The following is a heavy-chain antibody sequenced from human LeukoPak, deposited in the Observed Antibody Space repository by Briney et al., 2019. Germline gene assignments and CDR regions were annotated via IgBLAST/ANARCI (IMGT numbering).Heavy chain of an antibody. Sequence: GASVKVSCKASGYTFTGYYMYWVRQAPGQGLEWMGWINSNSGGTNYAQKFQGRVTMTRDTSINTAYMELNRLISDDTAVYYCTRSVDAFDFWGQGTMVTVSS. CDR1: GYTFTGYY. CDR3: TRSVDAFDF. V-gene: IGHV1-2*02. CDR2: INSNSGGT. J-gene: IGHJ3*01.